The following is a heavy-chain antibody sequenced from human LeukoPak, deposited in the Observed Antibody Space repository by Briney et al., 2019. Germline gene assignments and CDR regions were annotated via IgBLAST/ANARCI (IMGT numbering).Heavy chain of an antibody. V-gene: IGHV3-73*01. CDR1: GFTFSGSA. CDR2: IRSKANSYAT. J-gene: IGHJ3*02. Sequence: GGSLRLSWAASGFTFSGSAMHWVRQASEKGLEWVGRIRSKANSYATAYAASVKGRFTISRDDSKNTAYLQMNSLKTEDTAVYYCTAYGEYDAFDIWGQGTMVTVSS. CDR3: TAYGEYDAFDI. D-gene: IGHD4-17*01.